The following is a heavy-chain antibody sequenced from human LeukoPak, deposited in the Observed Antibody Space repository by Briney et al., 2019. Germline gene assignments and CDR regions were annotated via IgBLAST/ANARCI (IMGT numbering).Heavy chain of an antibody. CDR1: GFTFSSYG. CDR3: AKLSLTGLSFDY. V-gene: IGHV3-30*18. D-gene: IGHD1-20*01. CDR2: ISYDGSNK. J-gene: IGHJ4*02. Sequence: GGSLRLSCAASGFTFSSYGMHWVRQAPGKGLEWVVVISYDGSNKYYADSVKGRFTISRDNSKDTLYLQMNSLRAEDTAVYYCAKLSLTGLSFDYWGQGTLVTVSS.